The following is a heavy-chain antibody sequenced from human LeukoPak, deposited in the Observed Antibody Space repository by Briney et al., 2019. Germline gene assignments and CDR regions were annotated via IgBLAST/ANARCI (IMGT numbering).Heavy chain of an antibody. Sequence: PGGSLRLSCAASGFTFDDYGMSWVRQAPGKGLEWVSGINWNGGSTGYADSVKGRFTISRDNAKNSLYLQMNSLRAEDTALYYCARGYCSGGSCYSGAFDIWGQGTMVTVSS. CDR3: ARGYCSGGSCYSGAFDI. CDR1: GFTFDDYG. J-gene: IGHJ3*02. V-gene: IGHV3-20*04. D-gene: IGHD2-15*01. CDR2: INWNGGST.